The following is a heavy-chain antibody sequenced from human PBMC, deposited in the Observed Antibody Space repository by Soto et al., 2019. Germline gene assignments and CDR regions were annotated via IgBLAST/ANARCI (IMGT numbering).Heavy chain of an antibody. CDR1: GGSISSGGYY. Sequence: QVQLQESGPGLVKPSQTLSLTCTVSGGSISSGGYYWYWIRQHPGKGLEWIGYIYYSGTTYYNPSLKSRVTISVDTSKNQCSLKLSSGTAADTAVYYCAASCVACGGFNYYGMDVWGQGTTVTVSS. V-gene: IGHV4-31*03. CDR3: AASCVACGGFNYYGMDV. D-gene: IGHD2-21*01. CDR2: IYYSGTT. J-gene: IGHJ6*02.